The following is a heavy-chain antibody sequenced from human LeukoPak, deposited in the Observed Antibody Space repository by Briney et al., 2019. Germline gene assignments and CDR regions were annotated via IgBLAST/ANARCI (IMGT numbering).Heavy chain of an antibody. J-gene: IGHJ5*02. Sequence: SETLSLTCTVSGGSISSYYWSWIRQPAGKGLEWVGRIYTSGSTNYNPSLKSRVTMSVDTSKNQFSLKLSSVTPADTAVYYCARDFIYGSGSYYVDPWGQGPLVTVSS. CDR1: GGSISSYY. V-gene: IGHV4-4*07. CDR3: ARDFIYGSGSYYVDP. D-gene: IGHD3-10*01. CDR2: IYTSGST.